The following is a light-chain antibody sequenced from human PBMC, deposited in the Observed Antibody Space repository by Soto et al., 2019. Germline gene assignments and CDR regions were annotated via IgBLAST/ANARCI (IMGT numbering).Light chain of an antibody. J-gene: IGKJ2*01. CDR2: GAS. CDR1: QGLDNQ. CDR3: HQYNHWPPYT. Sequence: EIVMTQSPATLSVSPGERATLSCKARQGLDNQLAWYQQKPGQAPRLLIYGASIRATGVPARFSGSGSWTEFTLTISSLQSEDFAVYFCHQYNHWPPYTFGQGTKLDIK. V-gene: IGKV3-15*01.